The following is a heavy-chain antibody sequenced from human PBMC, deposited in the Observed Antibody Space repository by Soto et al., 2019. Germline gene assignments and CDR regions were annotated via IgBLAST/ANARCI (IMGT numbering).Heavy chain of an antibody. J-gene: IGHJ6*02. V-gene: IGHV1-69*13. CDR3: ARGPGIAAAGTFYYYYYGMDV. D-gene: IGHD6-13*01. CDR2: IIPIFGTA. Sequence: SVKVSCKASGGTFSSYAISWVRQAPGQGLEWMGGIIPIFGTANYAQKFQGRVTITADESTSTAYMELSSLRSEDTAVYYCARGPGIAAAGTFYYYYYGMDVWGQGTTVTVSS. CDR1: GGTFSSYA.